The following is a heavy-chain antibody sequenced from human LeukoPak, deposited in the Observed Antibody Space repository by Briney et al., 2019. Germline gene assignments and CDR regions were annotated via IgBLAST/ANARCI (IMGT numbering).Heavy chain of an antibody. Sequence: SETLSLTCTVSGGSISSYYWSWIRQPPGKGLEWIGYIYYSGSTNYNPSLKSRVTISVDTSKNQFSLKLSSVTAADTAVYYCASSPEGLLWFGELLLYWGQGTLVTVSS. CDR2: IYYSGST. CDR3: ASSPEGLLWFGELLLY. CDR1: GGSISSYY. V-gene: IGHV4-59*01. D-gene: IGHD3-10*01. J-gene: IGHJ4*02.